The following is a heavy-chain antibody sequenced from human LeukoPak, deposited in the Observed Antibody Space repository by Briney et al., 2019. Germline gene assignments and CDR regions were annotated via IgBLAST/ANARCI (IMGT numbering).Heavy chain of an antibody. J-gene: IGHJ4*02. Sequence: GGSLRLSCAASGFTFSTYWMNWVRQSPGKGLEWVANIKHDGSDKYYVDSVMGRFTISRDNAKNSLYLQMNSLRAEDTAVYYCAREKMLPWGQGTLVTVSS. CDR1: GFTFSTYW. D-gene: IGHD3-10*02. V-gene: IGHV3-7*01. CDR2: IKHDGSDK. CDR3: AREKMLP.